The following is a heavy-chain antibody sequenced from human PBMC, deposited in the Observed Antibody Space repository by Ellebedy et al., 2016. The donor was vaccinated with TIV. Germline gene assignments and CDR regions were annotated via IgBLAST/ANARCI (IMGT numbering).Heavy chain of an antibody. V-gene: IGHV3-23*01. CDR2: ISGFEQST. D-gene: IGHD5-12*01. CDR3: AREYNYIGATVYFDY. CDR1: GFTFSSYA. Sequence: PGGSLRLSCAASGFTFSSYAMSWVRQAPGKGLEWVSGISGFEQSTHYADSVEGRFAISRDNSKNTLYRQMNSLRVEDTAVYYCAREYNYIGATVYFDYWGQGTLVTVSS. J-gene: IGHJ4*02.